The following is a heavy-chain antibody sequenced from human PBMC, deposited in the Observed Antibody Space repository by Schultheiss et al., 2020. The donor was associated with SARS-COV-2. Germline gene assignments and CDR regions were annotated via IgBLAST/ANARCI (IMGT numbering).Heavy chain of an antibody. D-gene: IGHD6-13*01. Sequence: SETLSLTCTVSGGSISSSSYYWGWIRQPPGKGLEWIGEINHSGSTNYNPSLKSRVTISVDTSKNQFSLKLSSVTAADTAVYYCARARGSTWYYYFDYWGQGTLVTVSS. J-gene: IGHJ4*02. V-gene: IGHV4-39*07. CDR1: GGSISSSSYY. CDR2: INHSGST. CDR3: ARARGSTWYYYFDY.